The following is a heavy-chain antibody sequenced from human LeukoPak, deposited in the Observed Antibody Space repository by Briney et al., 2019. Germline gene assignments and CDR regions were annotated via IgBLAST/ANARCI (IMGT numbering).Heavy chain of an antibody. CDR2: LIPIFGTA. CDR3: AQSGIFGVVITD. CDR1: GGTFSSYA. Sequence: GASVKVSCKASGGTFSSYAISWVRQAPGQGLEWMGGLIPIFGTANYAQKFQGRVTITADESTSTAYMELSSLRSEDTAVYYCAQSGIFGVVITDWGQGTLVTVSS. J-gene: IGHJ4*02. V-gene: IGHV1-69*13. D-gene: IGHD3-3*01.